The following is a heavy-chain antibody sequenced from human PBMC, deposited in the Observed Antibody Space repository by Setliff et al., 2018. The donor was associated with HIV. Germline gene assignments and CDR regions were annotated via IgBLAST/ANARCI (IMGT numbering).Heavy chain of an antibody. CDR1: GGTFSSYT. Sequence: GASVKVSCKASGGTFSSYTINWVRQAPGQGLEWMGRSIPILGIGNDERAQKFKGRVTFTADKSTSTVYMELSSLRSEDTAVYYCARCGAGEWHLYMDVWGKGTAVTVSS. J-gene: IGHJ6*03. V-gene: IGHV1-69*02. CDR2: SIPILGIG. CDR3: ARCGAGEWHLYMDV. D-gene: IGHD3-16*01.